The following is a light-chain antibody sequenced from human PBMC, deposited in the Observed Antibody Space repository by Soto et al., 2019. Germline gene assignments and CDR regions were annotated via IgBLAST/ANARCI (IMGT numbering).Light chain of an antibody. CDR1: QSVSTN. Sequence: RVMTQSPAPLSLSPGERATLSCRASQSVSTNVAWYQQKPGQAPRLLIYGASTRATDIPARFSGSGSGTDFTLTISSLQAEDFAVYDCQQYNNWPPWTFGQGTKVEVK. J-gene: IGKJ1*01. CDR2: GAS. V-gene: IGKV3-15*01. CDR3: QQYNNWPPWT.